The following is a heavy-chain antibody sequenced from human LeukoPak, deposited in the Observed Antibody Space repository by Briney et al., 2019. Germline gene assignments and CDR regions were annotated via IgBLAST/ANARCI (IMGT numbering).Heavy chain of an antibody. CDR1: CGSFSGYY. CDR3: ASSDYGGNSGADY. Sequence: SETLSLTCAVYCGSFSGYYWSWIRQPPGKGLEWIGEINHSGSTNYNPSLKSRVTISVDTSKNQFPLKLSSVTAADTAVYYCASSDYGGNSGADYWGQGTLVTVSS. CDR2: INHSGST. J-gene: IGHJ4*02. D-gene: IGHD4-23*01. V-gene: IGHV4-34*01.